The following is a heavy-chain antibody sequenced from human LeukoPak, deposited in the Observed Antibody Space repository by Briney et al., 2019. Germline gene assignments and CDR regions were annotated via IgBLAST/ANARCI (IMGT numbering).Heavy chain of an antibody. V-gene: IGHV4-4*07. CDR3: ARDHISYDAFDV. CDR2: IYTSGST. J-gene: IGHJ3*01. CDR1: GGSISSYY. Sequence: SETLSLTCTVSGGSISSYYWSWIRQPAGKGLEWIGRIYTSGSTNYNPSLKSRVTMSVDTSKNQFSLRLSSVTAADTAIYYCARDHISYDAFDVWGQGTMVTFSS. D-gene: IGHD2-21*01.